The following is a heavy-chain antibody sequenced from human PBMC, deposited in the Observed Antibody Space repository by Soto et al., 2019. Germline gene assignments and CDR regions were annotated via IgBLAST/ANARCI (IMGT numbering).Heavy chain of an antibody. V-gene: IGHV4-30-4*01. D-gene: IGHD3-3*01. CDR1: GGSISSGDYY. CDR2: IYYSGST. J-gene: IGHJ6*02. Sequence: SETLSLTCTVSGGSISSGDYYWSWIRQPPGKGLEWIGYIYYSGSTYYNPSLKSRVTISVDTSKNQFSLKLSSVTAADTAVYYCARDNILGILYGGMDVWGQGTTGTVSS. CDR3: ARDNILGILYGGMDV.